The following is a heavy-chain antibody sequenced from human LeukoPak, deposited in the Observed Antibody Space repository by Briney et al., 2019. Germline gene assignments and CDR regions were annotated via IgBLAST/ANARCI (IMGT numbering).Heavy chain of an antibody. J-gene: IGHJ5*02. CDR3: ARAGGYYYDSSGTNWFDP. D-gene: IGHD3-22*01. Sequence: SETLSLTCAVYGGSFSGYYWNWIRQPPGEGLQWIGEINHSGSTNYNPSLKSRVTISVDTSKNQFSLKLSSVTAADTAVYYCARAGGYYYDSSGTNWFDPWGQGTLVTVSS. V-gene: IGHV4-34*01. CDR1: GGSFSGYY. CDR2: INHSGST.